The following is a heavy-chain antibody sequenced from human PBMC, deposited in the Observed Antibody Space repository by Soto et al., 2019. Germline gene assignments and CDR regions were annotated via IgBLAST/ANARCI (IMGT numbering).Heavy chain of an antibody. J-gene: IGHJ5*02. V-gene: IGHV3-33*01. CDR3: ARDSWGSGIVVVVAAPDL. Sequence: QVQLVESGGGVVQPGRSLRLSCAASGFTFSSYGMHWVRQAPGKGLEWVAVIWYDGSNKYYADSVKGRFTISRDNSKNTLYLQMNSLRAEDTAVYYCARDSWGSGIVVVVAAPDLWGQGTLVTVSS. CDR1: GFTFSSYG. D-gene: IGHD2-15*01. CDR2: IWYDGSNK.